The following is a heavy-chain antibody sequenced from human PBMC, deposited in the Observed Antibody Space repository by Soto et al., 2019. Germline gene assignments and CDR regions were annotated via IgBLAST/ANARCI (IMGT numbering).Heavy chain of an antibody. J-gene: IGHJ5*02. V-gene: IGHV1-69*01. D-gene: IGHD3-22*01. CDR3: ARVTPYYESNWFDP. CDR2: IIPIFGTA. CDR1: GGTFSSYA. Sequence: QVQLVQSGAEVKKPRSSVKVSCKASGGTFSSYAISWVRQAPGQGLEWMGGIIPIFGTANYAQKFQGRVTITADESTSTAYTELSSLRSEDTAVYYCARVTPYYESNWFDPWGQGTLVTVSS.